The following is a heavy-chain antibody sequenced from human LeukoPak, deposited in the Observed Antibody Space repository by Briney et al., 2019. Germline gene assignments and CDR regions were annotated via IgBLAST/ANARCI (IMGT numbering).Heavy chain of an antibody. Sequence: SGGSLRLSCAASGFIFSNYEMNWVRQAPGKGLEWISYINSGGTPIYYADSVKGRFTMSRDNAKNSLYLQMNSPRAEDTAVYYCAKDMYYDSSGPVFDYWGQGTLVTVSS. CDR2: INSGGTPI. V-gene: IGHV3-48*03. CDR3: AKDMYYDSSGPVFDY. CDR1: GFIFSNYE. D-gene: IGHD3-22*01. J-gene: IGHJ4*02.